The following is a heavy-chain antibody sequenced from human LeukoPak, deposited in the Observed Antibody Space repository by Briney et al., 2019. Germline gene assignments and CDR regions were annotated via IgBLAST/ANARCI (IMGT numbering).Heavy chain of an antibody. D-gene: IGHD6-13*01. J-gene: IGHJ4*02. CDR2: ISGSGGST. CDR1: GFTFSSCA. V-gene: IGHV3-23*01. Sequence: GGSLRLSCAASGFTFSSCAMSWVRQAPGKGLEWVSAISGSGGSTYYADSVKGRFTISRDNSKNTLYLQMNSLRAEDTAVYYCAKDSAPIYSSSWYRYFDYWGQGTLVTVSS. CDR3: AKDSAPIYSSSWYRYFDY.